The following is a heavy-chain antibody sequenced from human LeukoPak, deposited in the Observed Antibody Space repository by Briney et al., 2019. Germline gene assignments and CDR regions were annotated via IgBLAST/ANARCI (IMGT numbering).Heavy chain of an antibody. CDR3: ARDPHIYCGGDCYSDY. Sequence: GGSLRLSCAASGFTFNNYAMSWVRQAPGKGLEWVSAISGSGGSTYYADSVKGRFTISRDNAKNSLYLQMNSLRAEDTALYYCARDPHIYCGGDCYSDYWGQGTLVTVSS. CDR1: GFTFNNYA. D-gene: IGHD2-21*02. CDR2: ISGSGGST. V-gene: IGHV3-23*01. J-gene: IGHJ4*02.